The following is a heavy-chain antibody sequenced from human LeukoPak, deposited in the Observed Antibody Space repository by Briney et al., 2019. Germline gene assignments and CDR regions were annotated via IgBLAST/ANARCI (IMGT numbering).Heavy chain of an antibody. CDR3: ARVGATMAYFDY. CDR1: GFTFSSYG. V-gene: IGHV3-30*03. CDR2: ISYDGNNK. J-gene: IGHJ4*02. D-gene: IGHD1-26*01. Sequence: GGSLRLSCAASGFTFSSYGMHWVRQAPGKGPEWVAVISYDGNNKYYADSVKGRFTISRDNSKNTLYLQMNSLRAEDSAVYYCARVGATMAYFDYWGQGTLVTVSS.